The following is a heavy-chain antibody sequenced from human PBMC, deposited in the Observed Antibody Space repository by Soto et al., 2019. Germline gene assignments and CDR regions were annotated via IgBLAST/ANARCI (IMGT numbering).Heavy chain of an antibody. D-gene: IGHD2-2*01. Sequence: XESLGLSCVASGFTVSTNYMSWVRQAPGKGLEWVSVIYRGGTTYYADSVKGRFTISRDNSKNTLYLQMNSLRAEDTAIYYCAREGQLLVFDYWGQGTLVTVSS. CDR3: AREGQLLVFDY. J-gene: IGHJ4*02. CDR1: GFTVSTNY. V-gene: IGHV3-53*01. CDR2: IYRGGTT.